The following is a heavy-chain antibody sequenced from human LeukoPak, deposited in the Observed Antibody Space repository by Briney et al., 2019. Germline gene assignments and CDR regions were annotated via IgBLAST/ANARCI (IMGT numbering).Heavy chain of an antibody. J-gene: IGHJ4*02. V-gene: IGHV3-7*01. Sequence: GGSLRLSCAASGFTFSNSAMHWVRQAPGKGLEWVASINPDGNKKYSADSVKGRFTISRDNAENSLYLQMNSLRVEDTAFYYCARDLAYSRLDYWGQGMLVTVSP. CDR1: GFTFSNSA. CDR2: INPDGNKK. CDR3: ARDLAYSRLDY. D-gene: IGHD5-18*01.